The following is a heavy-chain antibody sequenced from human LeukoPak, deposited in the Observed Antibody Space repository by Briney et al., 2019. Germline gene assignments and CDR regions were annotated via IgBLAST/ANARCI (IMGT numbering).Heavy chain of an antibody. J-gene: IGHJ6*03. CDR1: GYTFTAYY. Sequence: GASVRVSCKASGYTFTAYYIHWVRQAPGQGLEWMGRIIPNNGGTNYAQKFQGRVTMTRDTSINTAYMELSSLRSDDTAAYYCARDLTIFGYYYMDVWGKGTTVTVSS. CDR2: IIPNNGGT. V-gene: IGHV1-2*06. D-gene: IGHD3-3*01. CDR3: ARDLTIFGYYYMDV.